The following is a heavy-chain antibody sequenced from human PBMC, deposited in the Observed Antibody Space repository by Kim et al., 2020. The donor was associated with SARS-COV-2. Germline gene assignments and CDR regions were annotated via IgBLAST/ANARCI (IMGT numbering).Heavy chain of an antibody. D-gene: IGHD4-17*01. Sequence: GGSLRLSCAASGFTFSDYYMSWIRQAPGKGLEWVSYISSSGSTIYYADSVKGRFTISRDNAKNSLYLQMNSLRAEDTAVYYCARVHGDYLLGTPWVTIDNWGPGTPVTVSS. CDR2: ISSSGSTI. CDR3: ARVHGDYLLGTPWVTIDN. J-gene: IGHJ4*02. V-gene: IGHV3-11*01. CDR1: GFTFSDYY.